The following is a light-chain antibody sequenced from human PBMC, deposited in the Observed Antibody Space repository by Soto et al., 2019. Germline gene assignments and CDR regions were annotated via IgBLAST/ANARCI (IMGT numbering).Light chain of an antibody. CDR1: QSVSSY. Sequence: VLTHSPATLSLSPGERATLSCRASQSVSSYLASYQQKPGQAPRLLIYDTSNRATGVPARFSGSGSGTDFTLTISSLEPEDCAIYYCQQRQYWPPITFGQGTRLEIK. V-gene: IGKV3-11*01. CDR3: QQRQYWPPIT. CDR2: DTS. J-gene: IGKJ5*01.